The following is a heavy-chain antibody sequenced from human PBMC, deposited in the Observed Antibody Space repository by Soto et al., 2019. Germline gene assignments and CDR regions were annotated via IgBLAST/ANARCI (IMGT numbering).Heavy chain of an antibody. J-gene: IGHJ6*02. CDR2: IIPIFGTA. CDR3: ARVSAAYYYYYGMDV. V-gene: IGHV1-69*01. Sequence: QVQLVQSGAEVKKPGSSVKVSCKASGGTFSSYAISWVRQAPGQGLEWMGGIIPIFGTANYAQKFQGSVTITADESTRTASMELSSLRSEDTAVYYCARVSAAYYYYYGMDVWGQGTTVTVSS. D-gene: IGHD6-13*01. CDR1: GGTFSSYA.